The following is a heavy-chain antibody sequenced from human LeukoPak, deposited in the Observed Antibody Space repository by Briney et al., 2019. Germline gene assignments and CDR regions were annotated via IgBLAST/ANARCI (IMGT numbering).Heavy chain of an antibody. V-gene: IGHV1-2*02. D-gene: IGHD6-13*01. CDR2: INPNSGGT. CDR1: GYTFTGYY. CDR3: ARDGGSSWYGIQNWFDP. J-gene: IGHJ5*02. Sequence: ASVKVSCKASGYTFTGYYMHWVRQAPGQGLEWMGWINPNSGGTNYAQKFQGRVTMTRNTSISTAYMELSRLRSDDTAVYYCARDGGSSWYGIQNWFDPWGQGTLVTVSS.